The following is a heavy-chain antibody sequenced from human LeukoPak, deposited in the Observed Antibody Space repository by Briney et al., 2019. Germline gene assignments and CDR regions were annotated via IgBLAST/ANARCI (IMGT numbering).Heavy chain of an antibody. CDR3: ARGGLLWFWEPHWFDP. Sequence: GASVKVSCKASGYTFTGYYMHWVRQAPGQGLEWMGWINPNSGGTNYAQKFQGWVTMTRDTSISTAYMELSRLRSDDTAVYYCARGGLLWFWEPHWFDPWGQGTLVTVSS. D-gene: IGHD3-10*01. V-gene: IGHV1-2*04. CDR2: INPNSGGT. J-gene: IGHJ5*02. CDR1: GYTFTGYY.